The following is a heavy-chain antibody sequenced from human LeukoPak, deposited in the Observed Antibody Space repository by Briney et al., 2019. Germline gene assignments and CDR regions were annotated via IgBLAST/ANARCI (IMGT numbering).Heavy chain of an antibody. V-gene: IGHV3-48*01. CDR2: IISSSSTI. Sequence: GGSLRLSCTASGFNFNIYSMNWVRQAPGKGLEWVSYIISSSSTIYYADSVRGRFIISRDNAKKSVYLQLNNLRADDTAVYYCARSTEWYADYWGQGTLVTVSS. J-gene: IGHJ4*02. D-gene: IGHD3-3*01. CDR3: ARSTEWYADY. CDR1: GFNFNIYS.